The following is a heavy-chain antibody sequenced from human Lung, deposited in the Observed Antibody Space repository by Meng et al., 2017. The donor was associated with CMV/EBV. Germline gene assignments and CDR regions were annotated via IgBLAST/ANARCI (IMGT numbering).Heavy chain of an antibody. CDR2: IYYSGST. CDR1: GGSVSSGSYY. CDR3: ARDPRLCSSTSCDGY. D-gene: IGHD2-2*01. V-gene: IGHV4-61*01. J-gene: IGHJ2*01. Sequence: SETLSLXCTVSGGSVSSGSYYWSWIRQPPGKGLEWIGYIYYSGSTNYNPSLKSRVTISVDTSKNQFSLKLSSVTAADTAVYYCARDPRLCSSTSCDGYWGHGTLVT.